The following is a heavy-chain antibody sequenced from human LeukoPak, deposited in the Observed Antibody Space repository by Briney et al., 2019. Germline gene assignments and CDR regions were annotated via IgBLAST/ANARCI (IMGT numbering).Heavy chain of an antibody. CDR3: ARVPYSGYHFDY. V-gene: IGHV3-21*01. CDR1: GFTFNSYS. D-gene: IGHD1-26*01. J-gene: IGHJ4*02. Sequence: GGSLRPSCAASGFTFNSYSMNWVRQAPGKGLEWVSSISSSSSYIKYADSVKGRFTISRDNAKNSLYLQMNSLRAEDTAVYYCARVPYSGYHFDYWGQGTLVTVSS. CDR2: ISSSSSYI.